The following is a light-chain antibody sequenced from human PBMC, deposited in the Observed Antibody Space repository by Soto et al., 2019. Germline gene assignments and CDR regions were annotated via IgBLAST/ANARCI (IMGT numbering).Light chain of an antibody. V-gene: IGLV1-40*01. Sequence: QSVLTQPPSVSGAPGQRVTISCTGSSSNIGAGYDVHWYQQLPGTAPKLLIYGNTNRPSGVPDRFAGSKSGTSASLAITGLHAEDEADYYCKSYDSSLSGWVFGGGTKLTVL. CDR3: KSYDSSLSGWV. CDR1: SSNIGAGYD. J-gene: IGLJ3*02. CDR2: GNT.